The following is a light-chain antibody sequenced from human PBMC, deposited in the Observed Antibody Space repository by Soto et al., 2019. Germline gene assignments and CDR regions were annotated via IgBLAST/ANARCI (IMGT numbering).Light chain of an antibody. J-gene: IGKJ2*01. CDR1: QSVRSGS. CDR2: GAS. V-gene: IGKV3-20*01. CDR3: QQYGISPYT. Sequence: EIVLTQSPGTLSLSPGERASLSCRASQSVRSGSLAWYQHEAGQAPRLLIYGASSRATGIPDRFSGSGSGTDFTLTIIRLEPEDFAVYYCQQYGISPYTFGQGTNLQIK.